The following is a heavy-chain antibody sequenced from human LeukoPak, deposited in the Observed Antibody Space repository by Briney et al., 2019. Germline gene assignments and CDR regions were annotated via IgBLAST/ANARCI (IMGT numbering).Heavy chain of an antibody. J-gene: IGHJ5*02. CDR2: INHSGST. Sequence: PSETLSLTCAVYGGSFSGYYWSWIRQPPGKGLEWIGEINHSGSTNYNPSLKSRVTISVDTSKNQFSLKLSSVTAADTAVYYCARGRGCSSTSCYGSWFDPWGQGTLVTVSS. D-gene: IGHD2-2*01. CDR3: ARGRGCSSTSCYGSWFDP. V-gene: IGHV4-34*01. CDR1: GGSFSGYY.